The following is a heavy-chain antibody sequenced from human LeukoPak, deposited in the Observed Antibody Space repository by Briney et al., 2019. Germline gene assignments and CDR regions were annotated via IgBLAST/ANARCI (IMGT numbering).Heavy chain of an antibody. D-gene: IGHD4-11*01. CDR3: ARTGDYSRSTGGWFDP. CDR2: IFYSGNT. Sequence: PSETLSLTCTVFGDSINSHYWSWFRQAPGKGLEWIGYIFYSGNTNYSPSLKSRVTISIDTSKKQFSLRLTSVNTADTAVYFCARTGDYSRSTGGWFDPWGQGTLVTVSS. CDR1: GDSINSHY. V-gene: IGHV4-59*11. J-gene: IGHJ5*02.